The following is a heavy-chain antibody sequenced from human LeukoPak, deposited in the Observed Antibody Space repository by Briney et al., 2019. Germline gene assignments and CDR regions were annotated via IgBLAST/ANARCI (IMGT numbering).Heavy chain of an antibody. J-gene: IGHJ5*02. CDR3: ARGEVKYYYDSSANWFDP. D-gene: IGHD3-22*01. CDR1: GYTFTGYY. CDR2: INPNSGGT. V-gene: IGHV1-2*02. Sequence: ASVKVSCKASGYTFTGYYMHWVRQAPGQGLEWMGWINPNSGGTNYAQKFQGRVTMTRDTSISTAYMELSRLRSDDTAVYYCARGEVKYYYDSSANWFDPWGQGTLVTVSS.